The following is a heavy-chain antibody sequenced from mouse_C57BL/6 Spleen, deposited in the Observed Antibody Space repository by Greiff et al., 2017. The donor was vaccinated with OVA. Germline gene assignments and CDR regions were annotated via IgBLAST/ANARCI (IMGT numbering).Heavy chain of an antibody. Sequence: QVQLQQPGAELVRPGTSVKLSCKASGYTFTSYWMHWVKQRPGQGLEWIGVIDPSDSYTNYNQKFKGKATLTVDTSSSTAYMQLSSLTSEDSAFYYCARKWVLRSMDYWGQGTSVTVSS. CDR3: ARKWVLRSMDY. CDR2: IDPSDSYT. D-gene: IGHD1-3*01. CDR1: GYTFTSYW. J-gene: IGHJ4*01. V-gene: IGHV1-59*01.